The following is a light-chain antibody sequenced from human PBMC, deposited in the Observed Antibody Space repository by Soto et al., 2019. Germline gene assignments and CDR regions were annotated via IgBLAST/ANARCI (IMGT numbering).Light chain of an antibody. V-gene: IGLV3-21*02. CDR2: NDK. J-gene: IGLJ1*01. Sequence: SYELTQLLSVSVAPGQTARITCGGYNIGTESVHWYQQKPGQAPVMVVYNDKDRPSGIPKRFSGSNSGNTATLTISRVEAGDEADYYCQVWNSSSDHYVFGYGTKVTVL. CDR3: QVWNSSSDHYV. CDR1: NIGTES.